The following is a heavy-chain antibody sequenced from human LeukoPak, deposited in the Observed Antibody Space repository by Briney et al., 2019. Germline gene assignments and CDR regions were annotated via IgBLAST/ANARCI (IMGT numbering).Heavy chain of an antibody. CDR2: ILNIGST. Sequence: PSETLSLTCTVSGGSISSYYWSWIRQPPGKGLEWIGYILNIGSTNYNPSLKSRVTISLDTSKNQFSLKLSSVTAADTAVYYCARHVTVASRGFDYWSQGTLVTVSS. D-gene: IGHD5-12*01. V-gene: IGHV4-59*08. CDR1: GGSISSYY. CDR3: ARHVTVASRGFDY. J-gene: IGHJ4*02.